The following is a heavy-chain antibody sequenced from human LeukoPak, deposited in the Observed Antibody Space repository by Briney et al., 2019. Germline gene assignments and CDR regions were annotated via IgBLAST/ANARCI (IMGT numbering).Heavy chain of an antibody. J-gene: IGHJ5*02. CDR2: IYYTGVT. CDR1: GGSIRSYY. Sequence: SETLSLTCTVSGGSIRSYYWSWIRQPPGKGLEWIGYIYYTGVTNYSPSLKSRVTISADTSKNQFSLNLSSVTAADTAVYYCARGNPYYDILTGYQEGGWFDPWGQGTLVTVSS. D-gene: IGHD3-9*01. CDR3: ARGNPYYDILTGYQEGGWFDP. V-gene: IGHV4-59*01.